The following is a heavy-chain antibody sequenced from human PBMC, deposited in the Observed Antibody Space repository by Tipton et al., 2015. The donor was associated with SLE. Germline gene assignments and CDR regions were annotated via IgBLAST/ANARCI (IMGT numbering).Heavy chain of an antibody. D-gene: IGHD1-26*01. CDR2: IYYSGST. CDR3: ARLSGGSYGY. J-gene: IGHJ4*02. CDR1: GGSISSSSYY. Sequence: TLSLTCTVSGGSISSSSYYWGWIRQPPGKGLEWIGSIYYSGSTYYNPSLKSRVTISVDTSKNQFSLKLSSVTAADTAVYYCARLSGGSYGYWGQGTLVTVSS. V-gene: IGHV4-39*01.